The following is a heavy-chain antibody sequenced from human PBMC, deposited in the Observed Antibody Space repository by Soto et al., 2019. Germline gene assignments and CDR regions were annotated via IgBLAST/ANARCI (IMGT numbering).Heavy chain of an antibody. J-gene: IGHJ4*02. Sequence: QITLKESGPTLVKPTQTLTLTCTFSGFSLSTSGVGVGWIRKPPGKALEWLELIYWDDDKRYSPSLKSRLTITKDTCKNQVVRTMTTMDPVDTATYYCAHRPSYCSGGSSYSGFDYWGQGTLVTVSS. CDR2: IYWDDDK. D-gene: IGHD2-15*01. CDR1: GFSLSTSGVG. V-gene: IGHV2-5*02. CDR3: AHRPSYCSGGSSYSGFDY.